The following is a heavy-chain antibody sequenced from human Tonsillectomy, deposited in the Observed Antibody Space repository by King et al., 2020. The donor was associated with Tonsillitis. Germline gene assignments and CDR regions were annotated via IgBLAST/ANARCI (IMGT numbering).Heavy chain of an antibody. CDR3: ARLFWYGYYFDY. V-gene: IGHV4-39*07. Sequence: LQLQESGPGLAKSSETLSLTCTVSGGSISDISYYWGWIRQPPGKGLEWIGSIYYSGNTYYNPSLKSRVTISLDTSKNQFSLKLSSVTAADTAVYYCARLFWYGYYFDYWGQGTLVTVSS. J-gene: IGHJ4*02. D-gene: IGHD6-13*01. CDR2: IYYSGNT. CDR1: GGSISDISYY.